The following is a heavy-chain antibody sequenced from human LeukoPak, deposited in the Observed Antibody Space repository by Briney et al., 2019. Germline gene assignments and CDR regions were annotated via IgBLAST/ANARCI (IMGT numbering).Heavy chain of an antibody. V-gene: IGHV3-23*01. CDR2: ISGSGGST. Sequence: WGSLRLSCAASGFTFSSYAMSWVRQAPAKGLEWFSGISGSGGSTYYADSVKGRFTISRDNSKNTLYLQMNSLRAEDTAVYYCAKVGSYYNFYYFDYWGQGTLVTVSS. CDR1: GFTFSSYA. D-gene: IGHD3-10*01. J-gene: IGHJ4*02. CDR3: AKVGSYYNFYYFDY.